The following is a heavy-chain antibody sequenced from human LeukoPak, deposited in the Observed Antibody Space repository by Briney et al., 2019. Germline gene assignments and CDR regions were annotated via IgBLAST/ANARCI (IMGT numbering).Heavy chain of an antibody. CDR3: ARGNNYYFYYMDV. CDR2: VFYKGST. CDR1: GGSVSSYY. V-gene: IGHV4-59*02. J-gene: IGHJ6*03. Sequence: SETLSLTCSVSGGSVSSYYWSWIRQSPGKGLEWIGYVFYKGSTNYNPSLKSRVSISVDTAKNQFSLRLSSVTAADTAVYYCARGNNYYFYYMDVWGKGATVTVSS.